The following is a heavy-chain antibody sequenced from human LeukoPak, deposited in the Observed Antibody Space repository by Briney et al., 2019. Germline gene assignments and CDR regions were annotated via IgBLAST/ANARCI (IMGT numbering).Heavy chain of an antibody. CDR3: AKDWRENIVVVPAATDY. CDR2: ISGSGGST. D-gene: IGHD2-2*01. J-gene: IGHJ4*02. V-gene: IGHV3-23*01. Sequence: GGPLRLSCAASGFTFSSYAMSWVRQAPGKGLEWVSAISGSGGSTYYADSVKGRFTISRDNSKNTLYLQMNSLRAEDTAVYYCAKDWRENIVVVPAATDYWGQGTLVTVSS. CDR1: GFTFSSYA.